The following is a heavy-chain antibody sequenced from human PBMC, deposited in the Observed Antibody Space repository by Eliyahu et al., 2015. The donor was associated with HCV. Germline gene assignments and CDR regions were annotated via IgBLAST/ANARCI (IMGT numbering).Heavy chain of an antibody. J-gene: IGHJ4*02. CDR2: INPNXGGT. V-gene: IGHV1-2*02. CDR3: ARGPLEWLLRGFDY. Sequence: QVQLVQSGAEVKKPGASVKXSCKASGYTXTGYYXHWVRQAPGQGLEWMGWINPNXGGTNYAQKFQGRVTMTRDTSISTAYMELSRLRSDDTAVYYCARGPLEWLLRGFDYWGQGTLVTVSS. D-gene: IGHD3-3*01. CDR1: GYTXTGYY.